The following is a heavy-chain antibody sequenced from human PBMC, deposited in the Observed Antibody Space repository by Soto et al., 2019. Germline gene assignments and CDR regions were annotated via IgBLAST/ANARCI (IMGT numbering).Heavy chain of an antibody. V-gene: IGHV3-48*03. CDR2: ISRSTNVI. CDR1: GFTFSSYD. CDR3: AREARGGGYFDY. J-gene: IGHJ4*02. Sequence: GSLRLSCAASGFTFSSYDMNWVRQAPGKGLEWVSYISRSTNVIYNTDSVKGRITISGDNAKNSLYLQMNSLRAEDTAVYYCAREARGGGYFDYWGPGTPVTVSS. D-gene: IGHD2-15*01.